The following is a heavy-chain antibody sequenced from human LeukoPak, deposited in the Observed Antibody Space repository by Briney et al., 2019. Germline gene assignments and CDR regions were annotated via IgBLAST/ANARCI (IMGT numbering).Heavy chain of an antibody. CDR2: ISYDGSNK. CDR3: AKDTTVISDYGDYWFGAFDI. CDR1: GFTFSSYG. J-gene: IGHJ3*02. V-gene: IGHV3-30*18. D-gene: IGHD4-17*01. Sequence: PGGSLRLSCAASGFTFSSYGMHWVRQAPGKGLEWVAVISYDGSNKYYVNSVKGRFTISRDNSKNTLYLQMNSLRAEDTAVYYCAKDTTVISDYGDYWFGAFDIWGQGTMVTVSS.